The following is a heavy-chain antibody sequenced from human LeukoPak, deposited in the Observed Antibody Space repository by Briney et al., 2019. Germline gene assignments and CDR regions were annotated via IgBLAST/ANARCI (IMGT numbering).Heavy chain of an antibody. V-gene: IGHV1-69*13. CDR3: ARGKDLAVAGPPNFDY. D-gene: IGHD6-19*01. CDR2: IIPIFGTA. J-gene: IGHJ4*02. CDR1: GGTFSSYA. Sequence: SVKVSCKASGGTFSSYAISWVRQAPGQGLEWMGGIIPIFGTANYAQKFQGRVTITADESTSTAYMELSSLRSEDTAVYYCARGKDLAVAGPPNFDYWGQGTLVTVSS.